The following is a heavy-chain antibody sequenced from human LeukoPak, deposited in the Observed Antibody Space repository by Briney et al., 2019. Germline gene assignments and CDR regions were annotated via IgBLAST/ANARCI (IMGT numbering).Heavy chain of an antibody. D-gene: IGHD3-9*01. CDR1: GFTFSNYA. CDR3: AKWGDYDVLTGYYDPDY. CDR2: ITGSDFMT. J-gene: IGHJ4*02. V-gene: IGHV3-23*01. Sequence: GASLRLSCAASGFTFSNYAMSWVRQAPGKGLEWVSAITGSDFMTYYADSVKGRFTISRDNYKNTLYLQMNSLRAEDTAVYYCAKWGDYDVLTGYYDPDYWGQGTLVTVSS.